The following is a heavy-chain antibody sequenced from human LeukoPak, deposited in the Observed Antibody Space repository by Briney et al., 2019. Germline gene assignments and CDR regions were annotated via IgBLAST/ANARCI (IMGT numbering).Heavy chain of an antibody. J-gene: IGHJ1*01. Sequence: SETLSLTCTVSGGSISSYYWSWLRQPPGKGLEWIGYIYYSGSTNYNPSLKSRVTISVDTSKNQFSLKLSSVTAADTAVYYCARGGYCSSTSCYPSRYFQHWGQGTLVTVSS. CDR2: IYYSGST. D-gene: IGHD2-2*01. CDR1: GGSISSYY. CDR3: ARGGYCSSTSCYPSRYFQH. V-gene: IGHV4-59*01.